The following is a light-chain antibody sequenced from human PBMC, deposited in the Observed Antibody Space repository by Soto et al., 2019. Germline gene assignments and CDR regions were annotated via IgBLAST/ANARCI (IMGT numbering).Light chain of an antibody. Sequence: EIVLTQSPGTLSLSPGERATLSCRASQSVSSRSLAWYQQKHGQAPRLIISDASRRATGIPDRFSGSGSGADCILSISRLEPEDVAVYYCQQYGSSPWTLGQGTKVDIK. CDR3: QQYGSSPWT. V-gene: IGKV3-20*01. CDR1: QSVSSRS. CDR2: DAS. J-gene: IGKJ1*01.